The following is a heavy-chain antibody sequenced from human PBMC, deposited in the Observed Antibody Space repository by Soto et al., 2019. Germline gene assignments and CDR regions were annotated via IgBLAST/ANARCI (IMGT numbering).Heavy chain of an antibody. J-gene: IGHJ4*02. Sequence: PGGSLRLSCAASGGPVSSNYMSWVRQAPGKGLEWVSVIYSGGSTYYADSVKGRFTISRDNSKNTLYLQMNSLRAEDTAVYYCARVGDDYGDAIDYWGQGTLVTVSS. D-gene: IGHD4-17*01. V-gene: IGHV3-66*01. CDR1: GGPVSSNY. CDR3: ARVGDDYGDAIDY. CDR2: IYSGGST.